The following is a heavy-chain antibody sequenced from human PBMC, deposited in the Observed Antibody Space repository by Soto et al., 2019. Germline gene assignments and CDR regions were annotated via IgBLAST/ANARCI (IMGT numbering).Heavy chain of an antibody. Sequence: SLRLSCAASGFTFSSYGMHWVRQAPGKGLEWVAVISYDGSNKYYADSVKGRFTISRDNSKNTLYLQMNSLRAEDTAVYYCAKVWFGELSYDYWGQGTLVTSPQ. CDR2: ISYDGSNK. D-gene: IGHD3-10*01. V-gene: IGHV3-30*18. CDR1: GFTFSSYG. CDR3: AKVWFGELSYDY. J-gene: IGHJ4*02.